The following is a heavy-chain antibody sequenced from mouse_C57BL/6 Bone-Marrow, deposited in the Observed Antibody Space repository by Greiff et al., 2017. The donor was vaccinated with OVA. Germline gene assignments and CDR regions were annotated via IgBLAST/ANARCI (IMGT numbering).Heavy chain of an antibody. CDR2: ISSGGDYI. CDR1: GFTFSSYA. V-gene: IGHV5-9-1*02. CDR3: TRGYYGSSYFDY. D-gene: IGHD1-1*01. J-gene: IGHJ2*01. Sequence: EVKLVESGAGLVKPGGSLKLSCAASGFTFSSYAMSWVRQTPEKRLEWVAYISSGGDYIYYADTVKGRFTISRDNARNTLYLQMSSLKSEDTAMYYCTRGYYGSSYFDYWGQGTTLTVSS.